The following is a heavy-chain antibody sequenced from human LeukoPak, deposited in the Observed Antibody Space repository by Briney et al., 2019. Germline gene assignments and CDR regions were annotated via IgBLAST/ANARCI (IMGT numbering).Heavy chain of an antibody. Sequence: PGGSLRLSCAASGFTFSSAWMSWVRQAPRKGLEWVGRIKNKTDGGTADYAAPVKGRFAISRDDSKNTLYLQMNSLKTEDTAVYYCTPERTYSTSPPSWGQGTLVTVSS. D-gene: IGHD2-2*01. CDR2: IKNKTDGGTA. CDR1: GFTFSSAW. V-gene: IGHV3-15*01. CDR3: TPERTYSTSPPS. J-gene: IGHJ5*02.